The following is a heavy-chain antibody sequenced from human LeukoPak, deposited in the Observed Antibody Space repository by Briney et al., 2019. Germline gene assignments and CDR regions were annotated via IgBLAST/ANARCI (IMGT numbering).Heavy chain of an antibody. D-gene: IGHD6-19*01. CDR2: IYYSGGT. V-gene: IGHV4-59*01. CDR1: GGSISSYY. J-gene: IGHJ4*02. Sequence: SETLSLTCTVSGGSISSYYWSWIRQPPGKGLEWIGYIYYSGGTNYNPSLKSRVTISVDTSKNQFSLKLSSVTAADTAVYYCASGYSSGWLDYWGQGTLVTVSS. CDR3: ASGYSSGWLDY.